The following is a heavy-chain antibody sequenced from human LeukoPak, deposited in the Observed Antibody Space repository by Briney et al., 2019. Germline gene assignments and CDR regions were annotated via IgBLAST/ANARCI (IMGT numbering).Heavy chain of an antibody. D-gene: IGHD3-22*01. CDR1: GITLSNYG. Sequence: PGGPLRLSCAVSGITLSNYGMSWVRQAPGKGLEWVAGISGSGGRTNYADSVKGRFTISRDNPKNTLYLQMNSLRVEDTAVYFCAKRGVVIRVILVGFHKEAYYFDSWGQGALVTVSS. CDR3: AKRGVVIRVILVGFHKEAYYFDS. J-gene: IGHJ4*02. V-gene: IGHV3-23*01. CDR2: ISGSGGRT.